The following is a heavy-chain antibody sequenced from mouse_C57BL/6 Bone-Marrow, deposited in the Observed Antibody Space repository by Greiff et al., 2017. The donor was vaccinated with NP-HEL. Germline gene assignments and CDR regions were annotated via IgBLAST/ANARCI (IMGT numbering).Heavy chain of an antibody. CDR2: IDPENGDT. CDR1: GFNIKDDY. D-gene: IGHD4-1*01. J-gene: IGHJ4*01. CDR3: TTGPNWDYAMDY. Sequence: VQLQQSGAELVRPGASVKLSCTASGFNIKDDYMHWVKQRPEQGLEWIGWIDPENGDTEYASKFQGKATITADPSSNTAYLQLSSLTSEDTAVYYCTTGPNWDYAMDYWGQGTSVTVSS. V-gene: IGHV14-4*01.